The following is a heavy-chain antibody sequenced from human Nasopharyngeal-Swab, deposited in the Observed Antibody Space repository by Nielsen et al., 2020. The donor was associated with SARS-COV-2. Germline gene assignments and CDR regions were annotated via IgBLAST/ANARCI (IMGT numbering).Heavy chain of an antibody. V-gene: IGHV4-39*01. CDR2: IYYSGST. D-gene: IGHD1-20*01. CDR3: ARGQYNWNHFDY. CDR1: GGSISSSSYY. J-gene: IGHJ4*02. Sequence: GSLRLSCTVSGGSISSSSYYWGWIRQPPGKGLEWIGSIYYSGSTYYNPSLKSRVTISVDTSKNQFSLKLSSVTAADTAMYYCARGQYNWNHFDYWGQGTLVTVSS.